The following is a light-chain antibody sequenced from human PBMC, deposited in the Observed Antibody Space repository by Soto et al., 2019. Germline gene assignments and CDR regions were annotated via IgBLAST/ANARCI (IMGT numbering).Light chain of an antibody. CDR3: QQYNYWPWT. CDR1: QSVSSN. Sequence: EIVMTQSPATLSVSPGERATLSCRASQSVSSNLAWYQQKPGQAPRLLIYGASTRATGIPARFSGSGSGTEFTLTISSLQSEDFAVYCCQQYNYWPWTFGQGTKVEIK. J-gene: IGKJ1*01. CDR2: GAS. V-gene: IGKV3-15*01.